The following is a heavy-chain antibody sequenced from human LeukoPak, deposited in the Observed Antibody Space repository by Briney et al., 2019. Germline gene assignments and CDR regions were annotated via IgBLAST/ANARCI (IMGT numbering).Heavy chain of an antibody. CDR2: IIPALALA. Sequence: ASVKVSCKTSGGTFSGSAITWVRQAPGQGLEWMGRIIPALALATYAQKFQGRVTITADQSTTTAYMELNTLRSEDTAVFYCARDINGDLDYWGQGTLVTVSS. V-gene: IGHV1-69*04. J-gene: IGHJ4*02. CDR1: GGTFSGSA. D-gene: IGHD4-17*01. CDR3: ARDINGDLDY.